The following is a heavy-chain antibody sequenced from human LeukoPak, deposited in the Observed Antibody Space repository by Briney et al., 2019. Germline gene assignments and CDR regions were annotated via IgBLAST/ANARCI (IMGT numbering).Heavy chain of an antibody. CDR3: ARDSATDTAMVNFDY. J-gene: IGHJ4*02. Sequence: GGSLRLSCAASGFTFSSYAMHWVRQVPGKGLEWVAVIWYDGSNKYYADSVKGQFTIPRDNSKNTLYLQMNSLRAEDTAVYYCARDSATDTAMVNFDYWGQGTLVTVSS. V-gene: IGHV3-33*08. CDR2: IWYDGSNK. D-gene: IGHD5-18*01. CDR1: GFTFSSYA.